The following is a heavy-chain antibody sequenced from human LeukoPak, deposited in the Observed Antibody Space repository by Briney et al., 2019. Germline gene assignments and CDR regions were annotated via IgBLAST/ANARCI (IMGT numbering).Heavy chain of an antibody. Sequence: PSGGSLRLSCTASGLTFSTYAMNWVRHAPGKGLQWVSYISRSSSTIYYADSVKGRFTISRDNAKNSLSLQMNSLRDEDTAIYYCTRDTGDGSYDYWGRGTLVTVSS. J-gene: IGHJ4*02. CDR1: GLTFSTYA. CDR3: TRDTGDGSYDY. D-gene: IGHD3-10*01. V-gene: IGHV3-48*02. CDR2: ISRSSSTI.